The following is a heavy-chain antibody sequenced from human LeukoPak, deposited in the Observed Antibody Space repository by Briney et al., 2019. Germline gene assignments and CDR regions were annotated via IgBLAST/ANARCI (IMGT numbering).Heavy chain of an antibody. V-gene: IGHV1-2*06. CDR3: ARVGDGLNDGFDI. Sequence: ASVKVSCKASGYTFTGYYMNWVRQAPGQGLGWMGRINPNTGGTNYAQNFQGSVTMTRDTSITTVYMELSRLRSDDTAVYYWARVGDGLNDGFDIWGQGTMVTVSS. D-gene: IGHD5-24*01. CDR2: INPNTGGT. J-gene: IGHJ3*02. CDR1: GYTFTGYY.